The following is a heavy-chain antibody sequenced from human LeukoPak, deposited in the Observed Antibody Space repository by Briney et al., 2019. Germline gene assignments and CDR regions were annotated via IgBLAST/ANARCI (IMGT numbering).Heavy chain of an antibody. CDR2: ISYDGSNK. CDR3: AEDLGWAPFDY. V-gene: IGHV3-30*18. Sequence: GGSLRLSCAASGFTFSSYGMHWVRQAPGKGLEWVAVISYDGSNKYYADSVKGRFTISRDNSKNTLYLQMNSLRAEDTAVYYCAEDLGWAPFDYWGQGTLVTVSS. D-gene: IGHD2-2*03. J-gene: IGHJ4*02. CDR1: GFTFSSYG.